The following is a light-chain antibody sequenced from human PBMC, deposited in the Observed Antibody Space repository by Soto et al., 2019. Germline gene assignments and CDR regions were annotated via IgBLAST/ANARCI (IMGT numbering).Light chain of an antibody. CDR1: SSNIGARFD. Sequence: QSLLPHPPSVSWAPGHRVTISSTGSSSNIGARFDVHWYQLLPGTAPKLLIYDNNNRPSGVPDRFSGSKSGTSASLAITGLQAEDEDDYYCQSYDSSLRGYVFGTGTKVT. J-gene: IGLJ1*01. CDR3: QSYDSSLRGYV. V-gene: IGLV1-40*01. CDR2: DNN.